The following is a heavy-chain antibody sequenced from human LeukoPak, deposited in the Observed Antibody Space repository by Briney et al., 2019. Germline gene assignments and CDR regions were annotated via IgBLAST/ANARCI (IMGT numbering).Heavy chain of an antibody. CDR2: VNQDGSEK. Sequence: GGSLRLSCAASGFTFSSYWMSWVRQTPGKGLEWVANVNQDGSEKYYVDSVKGRFTISRDNAKNSLYLQMNSLRAEDTAVYYCAIYCSGGSCFRNWGQGTLVTVSS. V-gene: IGHV3-7*05. D-gene: IGHD2-15*01. CDR3: AIYCSGGSCFRN. CDR1: GFTFSSYW. J-gene: IGHJ4*02.